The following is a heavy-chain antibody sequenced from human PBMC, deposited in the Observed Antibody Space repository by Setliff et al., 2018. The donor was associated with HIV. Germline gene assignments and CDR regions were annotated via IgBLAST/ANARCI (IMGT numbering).Heavy chain of an antibody. CDR3: ARVKQQLAPFDY. Sequence: ASVKVSCKAPGYTFTTYFLHWVRQAPGQGPEWMGIINPSGGTTEYAQKFQGRVTMTRDTSTSTVYMELRSLKSEDTAVYYCARVKQQLAPFDYWGQGTLVTVSS. CDR1: GYTFTTYF. J-gene: IGHJ4*02. CDR2: INPSGGTT. D-gene: IGHD6-13*01. V-gene: IGHV1-46*01.